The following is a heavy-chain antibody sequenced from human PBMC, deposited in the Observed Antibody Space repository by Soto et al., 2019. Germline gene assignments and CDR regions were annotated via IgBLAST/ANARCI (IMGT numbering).Heavy chain of an antibody. CDR1: GFTFSSYA. CDR2: ISYDGSNK. V-gene: IGHV3-30-3*01. CDR3: ARDGDNYDFDY. Sequence: GGSLRLSCAASGFTFSSYAMHWVRQAPGKGLEWVAVISYDGSNKYYADSVKGRFTISRDNSKNTLYLQMNSLRSEDTALYYCARDGDNYDFDYWGQGTLVTVPQ. J-gene: IGHJ4*02. D-gene: IGHD3-16*01.